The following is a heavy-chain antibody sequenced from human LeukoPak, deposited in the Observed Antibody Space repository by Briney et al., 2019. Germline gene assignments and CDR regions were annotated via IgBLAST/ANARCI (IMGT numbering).Heavy chain of an antibody. CDR1: GGSISSSSYY. Sequence: SETLSLTCTVSGGSISSSSYYWGWIRQPPGKGLEWIGSIYYSGSTYYNPSLKSRVTISVDTSKNQFSLKLSSVTAADTAVYYCARYLDFRRWFYGQQLPKGYAGFDYWGQGTLVTVSS. J-gene: IGHJ4*02. D-gene: IGHD6-13*01. V-gene: IGHV4-39*07. CDR2: IYYSGST. CDR3: ARYLDFRRWFYGQQLPKGYAGFDY.